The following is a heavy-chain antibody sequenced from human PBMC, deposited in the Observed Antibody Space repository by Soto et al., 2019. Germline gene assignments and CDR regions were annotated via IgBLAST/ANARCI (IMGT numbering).Heavy chain of an antibody. CDR1: GFTFSDYY. J-gene: IGHJ4*02. CDR3: ARVLGFDITIFGPGYFDY. D-gene: IGHD3-3*01. V-gene: IGHV3-11*06. Sequence: QVQLVESGGGLVKPGGSLRLSCAASGFTFSDYYMSWIRQAPGKGLEWVSYISSSSSYTNYADSVKGRFTISRDNAKNSLYLQMNSLRAEDTAVYYCARVLGFDITIFGPGYFDYWGQGTLVTVSS. CDR2: ISSSSSYT.